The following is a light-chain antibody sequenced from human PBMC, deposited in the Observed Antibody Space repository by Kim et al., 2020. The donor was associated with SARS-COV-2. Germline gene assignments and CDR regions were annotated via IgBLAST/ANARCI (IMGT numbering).Light chain of an antibody. V-gene: IGKV1-27*01. CDR3: QQCKGAPWT. CDR2: GAS. J-gene: IGKJ1*01. Sequence: ALVGDRVTIPCRASQGISNSLAWYQQKPGKVPKLLFFGASAWQSGVPSRFSGSGSGTDFTLTITSLHPEDVAVYYCQQCKGAPWTFGHGTKVDIK. CDR1: QGISNS.